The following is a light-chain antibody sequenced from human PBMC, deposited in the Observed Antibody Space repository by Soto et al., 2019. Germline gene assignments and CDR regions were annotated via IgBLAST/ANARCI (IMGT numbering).Light chain of an antibody. CDR3: QQYDNLPIT. CDR2: DTS. CDR1: QDIKHY. Sequence: DIHMTQSPSSLSASLGDRVTITWQARQDIKHYLNWYQQKPGKAPNLLIYDTSVLETGVPSRFSGSGSGTDFTFTISSLQPEDIATYYCQQYDNLPITFGQGTRLEIK. J-gene: IGKJ5*01. V-gene: IGKV1-33*01.